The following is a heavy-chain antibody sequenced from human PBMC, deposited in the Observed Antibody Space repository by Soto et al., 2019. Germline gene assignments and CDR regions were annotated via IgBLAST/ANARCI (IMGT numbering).Heavy chain of an antibody. V-gene: IGHV4-39*01. Sequence: SETLSLTCTVSGGSISSSSYYWGWIRQPPGKGLEWIGSIYYSGSTYYNPPLKSRVTISVETPKNRFSLKLSSVTAADTAVYYCASGYCSGGSCYWFDPWGQGTLVTVSS. D-gene: IGHD2-15*01. CDR1: GGSISSSSYY. J-gene: IGHJ5*02. CDR3: ASGYCSGGSCYWFDP. CDR2: IYYSGST.